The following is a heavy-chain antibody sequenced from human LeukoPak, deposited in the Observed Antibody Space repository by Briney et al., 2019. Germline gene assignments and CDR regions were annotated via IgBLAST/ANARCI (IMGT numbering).Heavy chain of an antibody. CDR1: GGTFSSYA. D-gene: IGHD4-17*01. Sequence: ASVKVSCKASGGTFSSYAISWVRQAPGQGLEWTGRIIPILGIANYAQKFQGRVTITADKSTSTAYMELSSLRAEDTAVYYCARDNTVTIDYWGQGTLVTVSS. J-gene: IGHJ4*02. V-gene: IGHV1-69*04. CDR3: ARDNTVTIDY. CDR2: IIPILGIA.